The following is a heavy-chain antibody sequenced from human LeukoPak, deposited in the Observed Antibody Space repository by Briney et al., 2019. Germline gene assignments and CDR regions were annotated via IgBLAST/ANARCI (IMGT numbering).Heavy chain of an antibody. CDR2: IHPNSGGT. Sequence: ASVKVSCKASGYTFTDYYLNWVRPAPGQGLEWMGWIHPNSGGTNYAQKFQGRATMTRDTSISTAYMELSRLTFDDTAVYYCGRKSAARKTSEFDYWGQGTLVTVSS. CDR1: GYTFTDYY. D-gene: IGHD6-6*01. CDR3: GRKSAARKTSEFDY. J-gene: IGHJ4*02. V-gene: IGHV1-2*02.